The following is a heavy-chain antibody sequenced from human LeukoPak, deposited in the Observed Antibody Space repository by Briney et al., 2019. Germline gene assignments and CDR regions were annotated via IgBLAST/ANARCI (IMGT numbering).Heavy chain of an antibody. V-gene: IGHV3-30-3*01. CDR1: GFTFSSYA. Sequence: GRSLRLSCAASGFTFSSYAMHWVRQAPGKGLEWVAVISYDGSNKYYADSVKGRFTISRDNSKNTLYLQMNSLRAEGTAVYYCARDSSLSDYGDYGSLRCWGQGTLVTVSS. CDR3: ARDSSLSDYGDYGSLRC. D-gene: IGHD4-17*01. CDR2: ISYDGSNK. J-gene: IGHJ4*02.